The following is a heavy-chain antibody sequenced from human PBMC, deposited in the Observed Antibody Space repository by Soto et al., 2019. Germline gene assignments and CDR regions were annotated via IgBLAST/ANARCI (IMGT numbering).Heavy chain of an antibody. D-gene: IGHD1-26*01. Sequence: PSETLSLTCTVSGGSISSSSYYWGWIRQPPGKGLEWIGSIYYSGSTYYNPSLKSRVTISVDTSKNQFSLKLSSVTAADTAVYYCASVGPSRIDYWGQGTPVTVSS. CDR3: ASVGPSRIDY. V-gene: IGHV4-39*01. CDR1: GGSISSSSYY. J-gene: IGHJ4*02. CDR2: IYYSGST.